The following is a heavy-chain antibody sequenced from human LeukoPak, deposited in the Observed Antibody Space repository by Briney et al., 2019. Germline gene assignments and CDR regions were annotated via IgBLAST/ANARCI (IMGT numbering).Heavy chain of an antibody. CDR2: ISSSSTTI. CDR1: GFTFSIYS. Sequence: GGSLRLSCAASGFTFSIYSMMWVRQSPGKGLECVSYISSSSTTIHYADSVKCRFTISRDNAKNSVYLQMNSLRAEDTGVYYCAELGITMIGGVWGKGTTVTISS. D-gene: IGHD3-10*02. CDR3: AELGITMIGGV. J-gene: IGHJ6*04. V-gene: IGHV3-48*01.